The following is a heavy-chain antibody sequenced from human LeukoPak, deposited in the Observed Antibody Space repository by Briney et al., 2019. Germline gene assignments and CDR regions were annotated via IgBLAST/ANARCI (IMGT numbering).Heavy chain of an antibody. V-gene: IGHV3-7*01. CDR3: AIELEAGELGYFDY. CDR1: GFTFSSYW. Sequence: PGGSLRLSCAASGFTFSSYWMSWVRQAPGKGLEGVANIKQDGSEKYYVDSVKGRFTISRDNAKNSLYMQMNSLRAEDTAVYYCAIELEAGELGYFDYWGQGTLATVPS. CDR2: IKQDGSEK. D-gene: IGHD3-16*01. J-gene: IGHJ4*02.